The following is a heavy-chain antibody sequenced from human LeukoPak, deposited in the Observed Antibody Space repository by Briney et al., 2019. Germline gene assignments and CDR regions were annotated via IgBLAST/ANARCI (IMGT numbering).Heavy chain of an antibody. CDR1: GFTFSSYD. Sequence: PGGSLRLSCAASGFTFSSYDTHWVRQATGKGLEWVSAIGTAGDTYYPGSVKGRFTISRENAKNSLYLQMNSLRAGDTAVYYCARATDSGDFDYWGQGTLVTVSS. J-gene: IGHJ4*02. D-gene: IGHD3-22*01. CDR2: IGTAGDT. V-gene: IGHV3-13*01. CDR3: ARATDSGDFDY.